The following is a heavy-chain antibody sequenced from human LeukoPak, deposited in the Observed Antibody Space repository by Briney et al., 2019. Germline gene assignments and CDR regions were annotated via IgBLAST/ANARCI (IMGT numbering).Heavy chain of an antibody. CDR3: ARLVYGQQLGGPLNWFDP. V-gene: IGHV4-59*01. D-gene: IGHD6-13*01. Sequence: PSETLSLTCTVSGGSINNYYWGWIRQPPGKGLEWIGYIYYSGSTNYNPSLKSRVTISVDTSKNQFSLKLSSVTAADTAVYYCARLVYGQQLGGPLNWFDPWGQGTLVTVSS. CDR1: GGSINNYY. J-gene: IGHJ5*02. CDR2: IYYSGST.